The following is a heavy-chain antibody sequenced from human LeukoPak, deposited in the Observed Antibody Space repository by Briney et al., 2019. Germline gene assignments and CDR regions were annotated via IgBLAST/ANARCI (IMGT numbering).Heavy chain of an antibody. D-gene: IGHD1-1*01. CDR1: GFTFSYYT. V-gene: IGHV3-21*01. CDR2: ISSTGSSI. J-gene: IGHJ5*02. CDR3: ARDDVAWNDVHWFDP. Sequence: GGSLRLSCAASGFTFSYYTMSWVRQAPGKRLEWVSSISSTGSSIYYADSVKGRFTISRDNAKNSLYLQMSSLRVEDTAVYYCARDDVAWNDVHWFDPWGQGTLVTVSS.